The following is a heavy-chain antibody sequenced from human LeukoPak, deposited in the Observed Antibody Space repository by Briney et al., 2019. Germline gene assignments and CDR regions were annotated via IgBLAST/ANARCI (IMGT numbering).Heavy chain of an antibody. CDR3: AKIGATDFDY. J-gene: IGHJ4*02. CDR1: GFTFSSYG. CDR2: IRYDGNNK. V-gene: IGHV3-30*02. Sequence: GGSLRLSCAASGFTFSSYGMHWVRQAPGKGLEWVAFIRYDGNNKYYADSVKGRFTISRDNSKSTLYLQMNSLRADDTAVYYCAKIGATDFDYWGEGTLVTVSS. D-gene: IGHD3-10*01.